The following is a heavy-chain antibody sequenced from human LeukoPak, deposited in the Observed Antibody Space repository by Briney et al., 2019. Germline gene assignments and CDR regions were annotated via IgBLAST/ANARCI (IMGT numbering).Heavy chain of an antibody. CDR2: INSDGSST. J-gene: IGHJ6*03. V-gene: IGHV3-74*01. D-gene: IGHD5-12*01. Sequence: GGSLRLSCAASGFTFSSYWMHWVRQAPGKGLVWVSRINSDGSSTSYADSVKGRFTISRDDAKNTLYLQMNSLRAEDTAVYYCARGRFGYSGYVGNYYYMDVWGKGTTVTVSS. CDR1: GFTFSSYW. CDR3: ARGRFGYSGYVGNYYYMDV.